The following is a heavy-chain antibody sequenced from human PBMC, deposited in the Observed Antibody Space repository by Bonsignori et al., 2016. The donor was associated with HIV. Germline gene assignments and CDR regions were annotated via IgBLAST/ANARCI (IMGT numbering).Heavy chain of an antibody. CDR3: ARDPNYDFWSESPTPFDY. V-gene: IGHV1-46*01. Sequence: WVRQAPGQGLEWMGIINPSSGRTSYAQKFQGRVTMTRDTSTSTVYMELSSLRSEDTAVYYCARDPNYDFWSESPTPFDYWGQGTLVTVSS. D-gene: IGHD3-3*01. J-gene: IGHJ4*02. CDR2: INPSSGRT.